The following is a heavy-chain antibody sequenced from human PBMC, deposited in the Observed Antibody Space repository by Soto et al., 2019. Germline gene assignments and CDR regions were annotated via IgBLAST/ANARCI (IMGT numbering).Heavy chain of an antibody. V-gene: IGHV3-48*01. J-gene: IGHJ4*02. D-gene: IGHD5-12*01. CDR2: ISSSSSTI. CDR1: GFTFSSYS. Sequence: GGSLRLSCAASGFTFSSYSMNWVRQAPGKGLEWVSYISSSSSTIYYADSVKGRFTISRDNAKNSLYLQMNSLRAEDTAVYYCARDCARFSIVAYERGIDYWGQGTLVTVSS. CDR3: ARDCARFSIVAYERGIDY.